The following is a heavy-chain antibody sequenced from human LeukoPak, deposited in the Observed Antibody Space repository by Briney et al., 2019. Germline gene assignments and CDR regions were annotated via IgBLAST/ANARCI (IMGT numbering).Heavy chain of an antibody. CDR2: ISGSGGST. J-gene: IGHJ4*02. V-gene: IGHV3-23*01. CDR1: GFTFSSYA. Sequence: PGRSLRLSCAASGFTFSSYAMSWVRQAPGKGLEWVSAISGSGGSTYYADSVKGRFTISRDNSKNTLYLQMNSLRAEDTAVYYCAKVSDYDSSGYGYWGQGTLVTVSS. CDR3: AKVSDYDSSGYGY. D-gene: IGHD3-22*01.